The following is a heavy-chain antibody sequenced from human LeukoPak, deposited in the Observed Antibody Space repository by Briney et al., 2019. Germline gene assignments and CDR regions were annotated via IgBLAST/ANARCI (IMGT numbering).Heavy chain of an antibody. Sequence: RSGVSLTLSCAVSRFSLSNYDMLCVRQAPGGGGVWVVAILYDGNTKQYGVSVTGRLTLYRDISKNTFYLQMNSLTAEDTAVYYCARDHRPEIEFYLMVVWGKGTPVAVSS. CDR1: RFSLSNYD. J-gene: IGHJ6*03. CDR2: ILYDGNTK. D-gene: IGHD1-14*01. V-gene: IGHV3-33*08. CDR3: ARDHRPEIEFYLMVV.